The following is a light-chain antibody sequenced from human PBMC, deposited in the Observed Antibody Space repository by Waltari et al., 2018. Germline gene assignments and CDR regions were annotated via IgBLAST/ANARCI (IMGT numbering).Light chain of an antibody. Sequence: AIQMTQSPSSLSASVGHRVTITCRASHGIRDDLGWYQQKPGNAPKLLIYCTSILQSGVPSRFSGSGSDTDFTLTISSLQPEDFATYYCLQDHSYPRTFGQGTRVEIK. CDR2: CTS. J-gene: IGKJ1*01. V-gene: IGKV1-6*01. CDR1: HGIRDD. CDR3: LQDHSYPRT.